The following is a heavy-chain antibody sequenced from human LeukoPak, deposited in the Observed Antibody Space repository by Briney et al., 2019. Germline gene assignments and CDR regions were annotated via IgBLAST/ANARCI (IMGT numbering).Heavy chain of an antibody. CDR2: IYPGDSNT. CDR1: GYRFATYW. V-gene: IGHV5-51*01. CDR3: ARFAYGSDYFPGHY. D-gene: IGHD3-22*01. Sequence: GESLKISCEGSGYRFATYWIAWVRQKPGKGLEWMGIIYPGDSNTRYSPSFQGQVTISADKSISTAYLQWSSLKASDTAMYYCARFAYGSDYFPGHYWGQGTLVTVSS. J-gene: IGHJ4*02.